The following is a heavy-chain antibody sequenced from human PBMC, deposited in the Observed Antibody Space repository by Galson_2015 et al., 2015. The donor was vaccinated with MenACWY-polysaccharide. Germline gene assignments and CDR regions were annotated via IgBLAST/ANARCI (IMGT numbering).Heavy chain of an antibody. CDR3: ARSLGYSDSAFDNGRDVDRRFDP. CDR2: MNPNSGNT. Sequence: SVKVSCKASGHTFTSYDINWVRQATGQGLEWMGWMNPNSGNTGYPQKFQGRVTMTRNTSISTAYMELSSLRSEDTAVYYCARSLGYSDSAFDNGRDVDRRFDPWGQGTLVTVSS. V-gene: IGHV1-8*01. D-gene: IGHD5-12*01. CDR1: GHTFTSYD. J-gene: IGHJ5*02.